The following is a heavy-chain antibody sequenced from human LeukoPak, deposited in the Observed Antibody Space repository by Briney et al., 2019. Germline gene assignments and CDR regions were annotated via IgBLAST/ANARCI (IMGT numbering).Heavy chain of an antibody. V-gene: IGHV4-59*08. Sequence: SETLSLTCTVSGGSISSYYWSWIRQPPGKGLEWIGYIYYTGSTKYNPSLKSRVTISVDTPKNQFSLKLSSVTAADTAVYYCARLPNCSSTRCYRAAFDYWGQGTLVTVSS. CDR1: GGSISSYY. D-gene: IGHD2-2*01. CDR2: IYYTGST. J-gene: IGHJ4*02. CDR3: ARLPNCSSTRCYRAAFDY.